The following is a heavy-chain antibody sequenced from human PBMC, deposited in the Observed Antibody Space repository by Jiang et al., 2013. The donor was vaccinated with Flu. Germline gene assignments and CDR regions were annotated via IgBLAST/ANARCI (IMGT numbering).Heavy chain of an antibody. J-gene: IGHJ4*02. V-gene: IGHV4-34*01. Sequence: LLKPSETLSLTCAVYGTSFSGYSWSWIRQPPGKGLEWIGEINHRGSTNYNPSLRSRVTISVDTSKNQFSMKLTSMTVADTAVYYCATGQAKGWGQGNTGHRLL. CDR3: ATGQAKG. CDR2: INHRGST. CDR1: GTSFSGYS. D-gene: IGHD4/OR15-4a*01.